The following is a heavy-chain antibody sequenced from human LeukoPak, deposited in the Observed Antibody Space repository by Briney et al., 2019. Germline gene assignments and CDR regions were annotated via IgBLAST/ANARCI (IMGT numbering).Heavy chain of an antibody. CDR2: ISSSSSYI. D-gene: IGHD3-10*01. V-gene: IGHV3-21*01. Sequence: VGSLRLSCAASGFTFSSYSMNWVRQAPGKGLEWVSSISSSSSYIYYADSMKGRFTISRDNAKNSLYLQMNSLRAEDTAVYYCARDTLWFGELLSLGPSYYYYMDVWGKGTTVTVSS. J-gene: IGHJ6*03. CDR1: GFTFSSYS. CDR3: ARDTLWFGELLSLGPSYYYYMDV.